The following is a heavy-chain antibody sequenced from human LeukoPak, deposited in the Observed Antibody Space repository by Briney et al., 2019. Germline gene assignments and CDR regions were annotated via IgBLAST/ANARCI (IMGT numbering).Heavy chain of an antibody. Sequence: EGSLRLSCAASGFAFSSYSMNWVRQAPGKGLEWVSSISSSSSYIYYADSVKGRFTISRDNAKNSLYLQMNSLRAEDTAVYYCARASLNDYYGSGSYKVWGQGTLVTVSS. D-gene: IGHD3-10*01. CDR2: ISSSSSYI. V-gene: IGHV3-21*01. CDR1: GFAFSSYS. J-gene: IGHJ4*02. CDR3: ARASLNDYYGSGSYKV.